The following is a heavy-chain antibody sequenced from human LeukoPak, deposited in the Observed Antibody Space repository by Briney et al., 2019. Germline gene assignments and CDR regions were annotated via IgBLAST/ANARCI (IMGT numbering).Heavy chain of an antibody. CDR3: AKDAQLLWFGESNIDY. CDR1: GFTFSSYG. D-gene: IGHD3-10*01. Sequence: GGSLRLSCAASGFTFSSYGMHWVRQAPGKGLEWVAVISYDGSNKYYADSVKGRFTISRDNSKNTLYLQMNSLGAEDTAVYYCAKDAQLLWFGESNIDYWGQGTLVTVSS. CDR2: ISYDGSNK. J-gene: IGHJ4*02. V-gene: IGHV3-30*18.